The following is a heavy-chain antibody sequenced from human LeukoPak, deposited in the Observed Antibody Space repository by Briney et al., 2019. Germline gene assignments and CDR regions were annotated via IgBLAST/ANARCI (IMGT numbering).Heavy chain of an antibody. Sequence: SVKVSCKASGGTFNTNGITWVRQAPGAGLEWLGGIIPAPRTANFAPKFQGRVTMTTDESTTTVYMELTSLRSEDTAMYFCARERLPRGGDYWYFDIWGRGTLVTVSS. CDR1: GGTFNTNG. CDR2: IIPAPRTA. CDR3: ARERLPRGGDYWYFDI. D-gene: IGHD3-10*01. J-gene: IGHJ2*01. V-gene: IGHV1-69*05.